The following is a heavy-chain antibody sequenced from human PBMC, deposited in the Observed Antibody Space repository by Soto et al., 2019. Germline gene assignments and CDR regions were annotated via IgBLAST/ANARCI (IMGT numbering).Heavy chain of an antibody. CDR2: ISSSSSYI. D-gene: IGHD3-16*01. Sequence: EVQLVESGGGLVKPGGSLRLSCAASGFTFSSYSMNWVRQAPGKGLEWVSSISSSSSYIYYADSVKGRFTISRDNAKNSLYLQMNSLRAEDTAVYYCAKITSIVTEYFQHWGQGTLVTVSS. CDR3: AKITSIVTEYFQH. V-gene: IGHV3-21*01. CDR1: GFTFSSYS. J-gene: IGHJ1*01.